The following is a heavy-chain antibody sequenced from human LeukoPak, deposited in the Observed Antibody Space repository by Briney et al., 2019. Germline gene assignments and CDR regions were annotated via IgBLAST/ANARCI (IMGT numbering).Heavy chain of an antibody. D-gene: IGHD5-18*01. Sequence: SETLSLTCAVYGGSFSGYYWSWIRQPPGKGLEWIGEINHSGSTNYNPSLKSRVTISVDTSKNQFSLKLSSVTAADTAVYYCARGYTAMIDYWGQGTLVTVSS. V-gene: IGHV4-34*01. CDR2: INHSGST. CDR3: ARGYTAMIDY. J-gene: IGHJ4*02. CDR1: GGSFSGYY.